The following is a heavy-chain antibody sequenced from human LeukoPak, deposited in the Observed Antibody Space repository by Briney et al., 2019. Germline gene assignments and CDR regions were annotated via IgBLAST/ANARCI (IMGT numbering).Heavy chain of an antibody. J-gene: IGHJ6*03. CDR2: INPNSGGT. CDR3: ARGPSISIVRGGQWYYYMDV. CDR1: GYTFTGYY. Sequence: GASVKVSCKASGYTFTGYYMHWVRQAPGQGLEWMGWINPNSGGTNYAQKFQGRVTTTRDTSISTAYMELSRLRSEDTAVYYCARGPSISIVRGGQWYYYMDVWGKGTTVTISS. D-gene: IGHD3-10*01. V-gene: IGHV1-2*02.